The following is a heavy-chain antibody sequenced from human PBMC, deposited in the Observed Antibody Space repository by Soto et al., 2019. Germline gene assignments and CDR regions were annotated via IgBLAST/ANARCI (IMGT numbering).Heavy chain of an antibody. V-gene: IGHV1-3*01. J-gene: IGHJ4*02. Sequence: ASVKVSCKASGYTFTGYATHWVRQAPGQRLEWMGWINAGNGNTKYSQKFQGRVTITRDTSASTAYMELSSLRSEDTAVYYCARAVAVAADFDYWGQGTLVTSPQ. CDR3: ARAVAVAADFDY. CDR1: GYTFTGYA. CDR2: INAGNGNT. D-gene: IGHD6-19*01.